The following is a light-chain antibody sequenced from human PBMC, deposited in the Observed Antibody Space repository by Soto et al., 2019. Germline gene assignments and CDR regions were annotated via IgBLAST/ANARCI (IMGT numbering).Light chain of an antibody. CDR1: SSNIGAGYY. Sequence: QSVLTQPPSVSGAPGQRGTISCTGSSSNIGAGYYVHWYQQLPGTSPKLLIYGNSNRPSGVPDRFAGSKSGTSASLAITGLQAGDEADYYCQSYDSSLSGVVFGGGTQLTVL. CDR2: GNS. J-gene: IGLJ2*01. V-gene: IGLV1-40*01. CDR3: QSYDSSLSGVV.